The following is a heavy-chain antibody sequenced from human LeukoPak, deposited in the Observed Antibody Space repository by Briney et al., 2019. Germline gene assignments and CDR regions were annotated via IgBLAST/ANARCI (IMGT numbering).Heavy chain of an antibody. Sequence: SETLSLTCTVSGGSISSSSYYWGWIRQPPGKGLEWIGSIYYSGSTYYNPSLKSRVTISVDTSKNQFSLKLSSVTAADTAVYYCARVIPVLGFDYWGQGTLVTVSS. CDR1: GGSISSSSYY. D-gene: IGHD3-16*02. CDR3: ARVIPVLGFDY. J-gene: IGHJ4*02. V-gene: IGHV4-39*01. CDR2: IYYSGST.